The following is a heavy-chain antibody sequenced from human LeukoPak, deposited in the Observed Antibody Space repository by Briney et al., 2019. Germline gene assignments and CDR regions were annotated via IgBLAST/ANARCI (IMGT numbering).Heavy chain of an antibody. Sequence: SETLSLACTVSGGSISSYYWSWIRQPPGKGLEWIGYIYYSGSTNYNPSLKSRVTISVDTSKNQFSLKLSSVTAADTAVYYCARCLGCPKWYFDLWGRGTLVTVSS. CDR3: ARCLGCPKWYFDL. D-gene: IGHD2-8*01. CDR1: GGSISSYY. CDR2: IYYSGST. V-gene: IGHV4-59*01. J-gene: IGHJ2*01.